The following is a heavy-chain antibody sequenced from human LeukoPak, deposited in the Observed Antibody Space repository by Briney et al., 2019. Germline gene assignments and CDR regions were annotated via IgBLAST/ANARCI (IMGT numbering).Heavy chain of an antibody. V-gene: IGHV5-51*01. Sequence: GESLKISCKGSGHSFTRHWIGGVRQMPGKGLEWMGIIYPGDSDTRYSASFQGQVTISVDKSITTAYLQWSRLKASDTAMYYCARNWGSGRHIDYWGKGTLVTVPS. D-gene: IGHD3-10*01. J-gene: IGHJ4*02. CDR3: ARNWGSGRHIDY. CDR1: GHSFTRHW. CDR2: IYPGDSDT.